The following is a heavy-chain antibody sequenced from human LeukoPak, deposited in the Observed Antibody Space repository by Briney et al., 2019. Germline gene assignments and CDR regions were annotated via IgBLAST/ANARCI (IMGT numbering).Heavy chain of an antibody. J-gene: IGHJ6*03. CDR3: ARARCSSTSCYNNYYYYMDV. V-gene: IGHV3-7*01. D-gene: IGHD2-2*02. Sequence: GSLRLSCAASGFTFSTYWMSWVRQAPGKGLEWVANVKQDGSEKYYVDSVKGRFTISRDNAKNSLYLQMNSLRAEDTAVYYCARARCSSTSCYNNYYYYMDVWGKGTTVTVSS. CDR1: GFTFSTYW. CDR2: VKQDGSEK.